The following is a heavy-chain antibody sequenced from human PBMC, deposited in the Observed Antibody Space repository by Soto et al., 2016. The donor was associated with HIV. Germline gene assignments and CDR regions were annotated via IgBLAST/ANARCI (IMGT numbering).Heavy chain of an antibody. Sequence: QVQLVQSGAEVKKPGASVKVSCKASGYTFTSYYTHWVRQAPGQGLEWMGIINPRGGSTTYEQKFQGRVTMTRDTSTSTVYMELSSLTSEDTAVYYCARREAGGTENWFDPWGQGTLVTVSS. CDR2: INPRGGST. V-gene: IGHV1-46*01. CDR3: ARREAGGTENWFDP. D-gene: IGHD2-15*01. J-gene: IGHJ5*02. CDR1: GYTFTSYY.